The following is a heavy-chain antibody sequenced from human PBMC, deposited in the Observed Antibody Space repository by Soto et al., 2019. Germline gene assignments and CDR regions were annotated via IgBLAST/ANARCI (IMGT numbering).Heavy chain of an antibody. V-gene: IGHV3-11*01. Sequence: GGSLRLSCAASGFTFSDYYMSWIRQAPGKGLEWVSYISSSDSIIYYADSVKGRFTISRDNAKNSLYLQMNSLRAEGTAVYYCARDLGYYDSSGYFDYWGQGTLVTVSS. CDR2: ISSSDSII. CDR3: ARDLGYYDSSGYFDY. J-gene: IGHJ4*02. CDR1: GFTFSDYY. D-gene: IGHD3-22*01.